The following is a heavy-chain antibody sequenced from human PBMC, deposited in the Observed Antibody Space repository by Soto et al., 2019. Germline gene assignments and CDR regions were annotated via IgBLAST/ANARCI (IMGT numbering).Heavy chain of an antibody. V-gene: IGHV5-51*01. J-gene: IGHJ4*02. Sequence: GESLKISCKGSGYSFSTYWIGWVRQMPGKGLEWMGIIYPSDSDTRYSPSFQGQVTISADKSITTAYLQWSSLKASDSAIYYCAVYENGGYFDYWGQGTLVTVSS. CDR3: AVYENGGYFDY. CDR1: GYSFSTYW. CDR2: IYPSDSDT. D-gene: IGHD3-22*01.